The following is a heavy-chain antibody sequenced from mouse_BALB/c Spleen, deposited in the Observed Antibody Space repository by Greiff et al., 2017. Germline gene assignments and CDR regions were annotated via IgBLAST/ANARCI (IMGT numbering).Heavy chain of an antibody. CDR2: ISDGGSYT. Sequence: EVKVVESGGGLVKPGGSLKLSCAASGFTFSDYYMYWVRQTPEKRLEWVATISDGGSYTYYPDSVKGRFTISRDNAKNNLYLQMSSLKSEDTAMYYCARDWNYDYDGAMDYWGQGTSVTVSS. CDR1: GFTFSDYY. V-gene: IGHV5-4*02. J-gene: IGHJ4*01. D-gene: IGHD2-4*01. CDR3: ARDWNYDYDGAMDY.